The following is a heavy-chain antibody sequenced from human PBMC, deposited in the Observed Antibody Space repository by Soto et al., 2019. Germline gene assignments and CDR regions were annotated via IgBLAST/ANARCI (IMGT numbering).Heavy chain of an antibody. D-gene: IGHD2-15*01. CDR1: GFTLRSHC. V-gene: IGHV3-30*18. CDR2: ISYDGSNK. CDR3: AKERFRVVVAATPSFGP. J-gene: IGHJ5*02. Sequence: GSLRLSFGASGFTLRSHCMHWGRPAPGKGLEWVAVISYDGSNKYYADSVKGRFTISRDNSKNTLYLQMNSLRAEDTAVYYCAKERFRVVVAATPSFGPWGQGTLVTVSS.